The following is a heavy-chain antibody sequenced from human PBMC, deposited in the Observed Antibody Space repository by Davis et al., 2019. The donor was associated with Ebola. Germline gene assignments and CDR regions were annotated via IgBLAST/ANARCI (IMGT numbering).Heavy chain of an antibody. V-gene: IGHV4-31*03. CDR2: IFYSGST. CDR1: GGSIDSGGYY. Sequence: SETLSLTCTVSGGSIDSGGYYWSWIRQRPGKGLEWIGYIFYSGSTYYNPSLKSRVTISVDTSKNQFSLKLSSVTAADTAVYYCARVGRYCSSTSCYLYYYYGMDVWGKGTTVTVSS. D-gene: IGHD2-2*01. J-gene: IGHJ6*04. CDR3: ARVGRYCSSTSCYLYYYYGMDV.